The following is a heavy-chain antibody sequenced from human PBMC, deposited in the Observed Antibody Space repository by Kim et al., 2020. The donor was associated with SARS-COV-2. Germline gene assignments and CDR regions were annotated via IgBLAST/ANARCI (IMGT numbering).Heavy chain of an antibody. D-gene: IGHD3-10*01. Sequence: ASVKVSCKASGYTFTNYGITWVRQAPGQGLEWMGWISGYNGNTKYAQKVQGRVTMTTDTSTSTAYMELGSLRSDDTAMYYCARDYSSGSYAYYCDYWGQGTLVTVSS. J-gene: IGHJ4*02. V-gene: IGHV1-18*01. CDR1: GYTFTNYG. CDR3: ARDYSSGSYAYYCDY. CDR2: ISGYNGNT.